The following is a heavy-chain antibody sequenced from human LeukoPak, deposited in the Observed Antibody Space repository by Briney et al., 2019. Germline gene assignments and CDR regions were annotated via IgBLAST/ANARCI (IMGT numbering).Heavy chain of an antibody. CDR2: INHSGST. CDR3: ASVGYGDYV. Sequence: PSETLSLTCAVYGGSFSGYYWSWIRQPPGKGMEWIGEINHSGSTNYNPSLKSRVTISVDTSKNQFSLKLSSVTAADTAVYYCASVGYGDYVWGQGTLVTVSS. J-gene: IGHJ4*02. V-gene: IGHV4-34*01. D-gene: IGHD4-17*01. CDR1: GGSFSGYY.